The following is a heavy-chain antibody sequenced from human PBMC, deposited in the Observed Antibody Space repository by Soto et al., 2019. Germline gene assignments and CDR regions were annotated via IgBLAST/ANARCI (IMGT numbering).Heavy chain of an antibody. Sequence: QVQLVQSGAEVKKPGSSVKVSCKASGGTFSSYAISWVRQAPGQGLEWMGGIIPIFGTANYAQKFQGRVTITADESTSTAYMELRSLRSEDTAVYYCARVGAERGYSNLAASNWFDPWGQGTLVTVSS. CDR3: ARVGAERGYSNLAASNWFDP. CDR1: GGTFSSYA. CDR2: IIPIFGTA. D-gene: IGHD4-4*01. V-gene: IGHV1-69*01. J-gene: IGHJ5*02.